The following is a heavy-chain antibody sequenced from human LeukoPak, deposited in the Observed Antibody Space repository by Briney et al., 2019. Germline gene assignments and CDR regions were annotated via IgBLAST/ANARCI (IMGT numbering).Heavy chain of an antibody. CDR3: ARASGYSYGFMDV. V-gene: IGHV5-51*01. J-gene: IGHJ6*02. CDR1: GYSFTSYW. CDR2: NSPGDSDT. Sequence: GQALKISCPGSGYSFTSYWIGWVRPMPGEGLDWMVINSPGDSDTRYSPSFQGQVTTSPDKSINTAYLQWSSLKASDTAMYYCARASGYSYGFMDVWGQGTTVTVSS. D-gene: IGHD5-18*01.